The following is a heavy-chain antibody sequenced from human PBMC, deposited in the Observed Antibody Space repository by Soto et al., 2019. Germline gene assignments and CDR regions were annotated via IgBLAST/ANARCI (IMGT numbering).Heavy chain of an antibody. CDR3: AREGGGYRFDY. Sequence: QVQLQESGPGLVKPSETLSLTCAVSGASFGTYYWSWIRQPPGKGLEWIGYIFYSGHLNYNPSLKSRPTIPVSPSKNQISLRLTSVTSADTAVYYCAREGGGYRFDYGGQGTLVTVSS. CDR1: GASFGTYY. J-gene: IGHJ4*02. CDR2: IFYSGHL. D-gene: IGHD1-26*01. V-gene: IGHV4-59*01.